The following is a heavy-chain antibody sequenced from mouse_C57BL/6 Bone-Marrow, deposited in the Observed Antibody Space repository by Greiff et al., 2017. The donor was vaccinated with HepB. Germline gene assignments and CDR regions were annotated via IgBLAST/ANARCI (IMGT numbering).Heavy chain of an antibody. V-gene: IGHV1-81*01. J-gene: IGHJ1*03. D-gene: IGHD1-1*02. CDR1: GYTFTSYG. CDR2: IYPRSGNT. Sequence: QVQLQQSGAELARPGASVKLSCKASGYTFTSYGISWVKQRTGQGLEWIGEIYPRSGNTYYNEKFKGKATLTADKSSSTAYMELRSLTSEDSAVYFCAREGFITLGYFDVWGTGTTVTVSS. CDR3: AREGFITLGYFDV.